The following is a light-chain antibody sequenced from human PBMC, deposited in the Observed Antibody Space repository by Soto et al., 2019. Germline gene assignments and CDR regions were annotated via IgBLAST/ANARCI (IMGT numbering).Light chain of an antibody. Sequence: DIQMTQSPSTLSASVGDRVTITCRASQSISSWLAWYQQKPGKAPNLLIYKASSLQSGVPSRFSGSGSGTEFALTITSLQPDDLANYYGQQYSSYPYTFGQGTKLESK. J-gene: IGKJ2*01. CDR2: KAS. CDR3: QQYSSYPYT. CDR1: QSISSW. V-gene: IGKV1-5*03.